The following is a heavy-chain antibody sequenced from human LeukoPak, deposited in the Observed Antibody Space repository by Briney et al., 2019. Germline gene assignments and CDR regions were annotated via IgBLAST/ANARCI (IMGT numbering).Heavy chain of an antibody. D-gene: IGHD2-21*02. CDR2: INSDGSST. CDR1: GFTFSSYW. J-gene: IGHJ3*02. V-gene: IGHV3-74*01. CDR3: ARRCGGDCYDAFDI. Sequence: GGSLRLSCAASGFTFSSYWMHWVRQAPGKGLVWVSRINSDGSSTSYADSVKGRFTISRDNAKNTLYLQMTSLRAEDTAVYYCARRCGGDCYDAFDIWGQGTMVTVSS.